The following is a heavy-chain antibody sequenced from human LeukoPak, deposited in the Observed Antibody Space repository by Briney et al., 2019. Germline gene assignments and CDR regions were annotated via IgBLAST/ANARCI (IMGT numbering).Heavy chain of an antibody. J-gene: IGHJ4*02. V-gene: IGHV3-53*01. CDR3: AREGAYGSGSYEH. D-gene: IGHD3-10*01. CDR2: IYSGEST. Sequence: XVSIIYSGESTHYADSVKGRFTISRDHSKNTLYLQMNRLRAEDTAVYYCAREGAYGSGSYEHWGQGTLVTVAS.